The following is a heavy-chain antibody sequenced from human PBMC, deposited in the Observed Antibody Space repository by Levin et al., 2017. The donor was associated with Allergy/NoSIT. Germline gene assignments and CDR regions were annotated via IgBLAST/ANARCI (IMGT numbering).Heavy chain of an antibody. Sequence: GESLKISCAASGFTFRSYAMNWVRQAPGKGLEWVSTISDSGGSTYYADFVKGRFTISRDNSRDTLYLQMNSLRAEDTAVYYCARGIRVYPHWYFDLWGRGTLVAVSS. J-gene: IGHJ2*01. V-gene: IGHV3-23*01. CDR2: ISDSGGST. CDR1: GFTFRSYA. CDR3: ARGIRVYPHWYFDL. D-gene: IGHD5/OR15-5a*01.